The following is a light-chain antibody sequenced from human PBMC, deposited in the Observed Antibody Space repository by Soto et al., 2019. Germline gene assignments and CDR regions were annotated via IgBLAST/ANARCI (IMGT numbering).Light chain of an antibody. CDR2: DAS. V-gene: IGKV1-5*01. Sequence: DIQMSQSPFSLSASVGDRVTITCRASQSIDIWLAWYQQKPGKAPKLLIYDASSLESGVPSRFSGSGSGTEFTLTISSLQPDDFATYYRKQYNSYWTFGQGTKGAIK. CDR3: KQYNSYWT. CDR1: QSIDIW. J-gene: IGKJ1*01.